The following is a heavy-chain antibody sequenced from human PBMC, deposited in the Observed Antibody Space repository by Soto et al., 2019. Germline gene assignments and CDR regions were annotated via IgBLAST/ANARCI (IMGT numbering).Heavy chain of an antibody. V-gene: IGHV1-3*01. D-gene: IGHD3-3*01. CDR3: ARDRSGVLRFLEWLGIMAV. CDR2: INAGNGNT. J-gene: IGHJ6*02. Sequence: ASVKVSCKASGYTFSSYAMHWVRQAPGQRLEWMGWINAGNGNTKYSQKFQGRVTITRDTSASTAYMELSSLRSEDTAVYYCARDRSGVLRFLEWLGIMAVWGQGTTVTVS. CDR1: GYTFSSYA.